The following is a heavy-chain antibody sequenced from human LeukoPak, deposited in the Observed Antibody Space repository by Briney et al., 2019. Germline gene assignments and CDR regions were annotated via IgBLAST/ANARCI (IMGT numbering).Heavy chain of an antibody. V-gene: IGHV1-8*01. J-gene: IGHJ6*02. CDR1: GYTFISYD. D-gene: IGHD2-2*01. CDR3: ARGQYQLSPYYYGMDV. Sequence: ASVKVSCKASGYTFISYDINWVRQATGQGLEWMGWMNPNSGNTGYAQKFQGRVTMTRNTSISTAYMELSSLRSEDTAVYYCARGQYQLSPYYYGMDVWGQGTTVTVSS. CDR2: MNPNSGNT.